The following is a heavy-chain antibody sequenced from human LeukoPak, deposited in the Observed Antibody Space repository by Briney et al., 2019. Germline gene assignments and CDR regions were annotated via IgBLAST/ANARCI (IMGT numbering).Heavy chain of an antibody. CDR2: IYTSGST. J-gene: IGHJ4*02. V-gene: IGHV4-4*07. CDR1: GGSISSYY. CDR3: ARVKTRRGLRGYSYGFFDY. Sequence: KPSETLSLTCTVSGGSISSYYWSWIRQPAGKGLEWIGRIYTSGSTNYNPSLKSRVTMSVDTSKNQFSLKLSSVTAADTAVYYCARVKTRRGLRGYSYGFFDYWGQGTLVTVSS. D-gene: IGHD5-18*01.